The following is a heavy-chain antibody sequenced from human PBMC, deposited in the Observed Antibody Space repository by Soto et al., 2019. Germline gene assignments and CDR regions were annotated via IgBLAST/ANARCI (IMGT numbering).Heavy chain of an antibody. CDR1: GGSISSGGYY. CDR3: ARGGADLWSGYYRLYYFDY. Sequence: PSETLSLTCTVSGGSISSGGYYWSWIRQHPGKGLEWIGYIYYSGSTYYNPSLKSRVTISVDTSKNQFSLKLSSVTAADTAVYYCARGGADLWSGYYRLYYFDYCGQGTLVTVSS. V-gene: IGHV4-31*03. J-gene: IGHJ4*02. D-gene: IGHD3-3*01. CDR2: IYYSGST.